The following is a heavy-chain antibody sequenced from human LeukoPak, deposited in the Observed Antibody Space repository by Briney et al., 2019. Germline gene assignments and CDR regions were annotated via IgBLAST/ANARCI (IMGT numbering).Heavy chain of an antibody. Sequence: GASVKVSCKASGYTFIHHYIHWVRQAPGQSLEWMGWINPNSGDTDYAQKFQGRVTMTRDTSISTAYMDLTRLTSDDTAVYYCARIYRGPDYWGQGTLVTVSS. J-gene: IGHJ4*02. CDR1: GYTFIHHY. CDR3: ARIYRGPDY. D-gene: IGHD3-16*02. V-gene: IGHV1-2*02. CDR2: INPNSGDT.